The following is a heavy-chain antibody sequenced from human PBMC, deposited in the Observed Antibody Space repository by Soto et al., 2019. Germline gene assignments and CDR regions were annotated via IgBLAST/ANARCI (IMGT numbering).Heavy chain of an antibody. V-gene: IGHV3-30-3*01. CDR2: VSHDGTFK. J-gene: IGHJ4*02. CDR1: GFTFSSYS. Sequence: QVHLVESGGGVVQPGRSLRLSCAASGFTFSSYSMHWVRQAPGKGLGWMAVVSHDGTFKYYAVSVKGRFTISRDNFKSILFLQVDSLRPEDTAVYYCARDHQPAYTSDSVEGDAGFWGQGTLVAVSS. D-gene: IGHD3-16*01. CDR3: ARDHQPAYTSDSVEGDAGF.